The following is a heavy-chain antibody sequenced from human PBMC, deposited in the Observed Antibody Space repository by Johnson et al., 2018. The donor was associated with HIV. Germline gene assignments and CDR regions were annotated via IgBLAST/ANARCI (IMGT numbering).Heavy chain of an antibody. V-gene: IGHV3-30*04. J-gene: IGHJ3*02. CDR2: ISYDGSDK. D-gene: IGHD6-19*01. Sequence: QVQLVESGGGVVQSGRSLRLSCAAPGFTFSSYGMHWVRQAPAKGLEWVAVISYDGSDKDYADSVKGRFTISRDSSKNTLYLQMNSLRAEDTAVYYCAKDLEEGQQWLIGAFDIWGQGTMVTVSS. CDR1: GFTFSSYG. CDR3: AKDLEEGQQWLIGAFDI.